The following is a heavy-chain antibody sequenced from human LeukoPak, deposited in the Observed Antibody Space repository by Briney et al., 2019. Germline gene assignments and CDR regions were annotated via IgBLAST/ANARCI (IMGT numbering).Heavy chain of an antibody. Sequence: SETLSLTCTVSGGSISSSSYYWGWIRQPPGKGLEWIGSIYYSGSTYYNPSLKSRVTISVDTSKNQFSLKLSSVTAADTAVYYCARTIAAAGSGRFDPWGQGTLVTVSS. CDR2: IYYSGST. D-gene: IGHD6-13*01. CDR3: ARTIAAAGSGRFDP. V-gene: IGHV4-39*01. CDR1: GGSISSSSYY. J-gene: IGHJ5*02.